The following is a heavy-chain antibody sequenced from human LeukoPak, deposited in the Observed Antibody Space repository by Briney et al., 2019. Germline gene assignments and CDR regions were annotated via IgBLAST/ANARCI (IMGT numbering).Heavy chain of an antibody. CDR1: GGAFSNYG. J-gene: IGHJ4*02. V-gene: IGHV1-69*10. Sequence: SVKVSCKASGGAFSNYGISWVRQAPGQGLAWMGGIIPILGVANYAQKLHGRVTITADKSTSTAYMELSSLRSEDTAVYYCARDLYEYKSASFSGYWGQGTLVTVSS. CDR2: IIPILGVA. D-gene: IGHD6-6*01. CDR3: ARDLYEYKSASFSGY.